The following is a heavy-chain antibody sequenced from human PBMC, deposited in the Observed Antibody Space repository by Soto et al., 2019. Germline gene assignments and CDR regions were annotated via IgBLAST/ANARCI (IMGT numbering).Heavy chain of an antibody. D-gene: IGHD6-19*01. CDR1: GGSISSSSYY. CDR2: IYYSGST. V-gene: IGHV4-39*01. J-gene: IGHJ4*02. CDR3: ARSGHIAVATDY. Sequence: QLQLQESGPGLVKPSETLSLTCTVSGGSISSSSYYWGWIRQPPGKGLEWIGSIYYSGSTYYNPSLKSRVTISVDTSKNQFSLKLSSVTAADTAVYYCARSGHIAVATDYWGQGTLVTVSS.